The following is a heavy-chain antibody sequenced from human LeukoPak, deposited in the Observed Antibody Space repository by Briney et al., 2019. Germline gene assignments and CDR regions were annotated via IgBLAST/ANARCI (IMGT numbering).Heavy chain of an antibody. Sequence: PSETLSLTCAGYGGSFRGYYWSWIRQPPGKGLEWLGEINHSGSTNYNPSLKSRVTISVDTSKNQFSLKLSSVTAADTAVYYCARGYSSSWYDLTYNWFDPWGQGTLVTVSS. CDR1: GGSFRGYY. J-gene: IGHJ5*02. V-gene: IGHV4-34*01. D-gene: IGHD6-13*01. CDR3: ARGYSSSWYDLTYNWFDP. CDR2: INHSGST.